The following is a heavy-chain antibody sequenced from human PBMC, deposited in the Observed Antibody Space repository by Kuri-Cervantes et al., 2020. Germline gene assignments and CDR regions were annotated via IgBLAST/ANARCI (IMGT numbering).Heavy chain of an antibody. Sequence: SETLSLTCTVSGGSISSSSYYWGWIRQPPGKGLEWIGYIYYSGSTNYNPSLKGRVTMSVDTSKNQFSLKLSSVTAADTAVYYCARVHSSGYYYTYYYGMDVWGQGTTVTVSS. V-gene: IGHV4-61*05. D-gene: IGHD3-22*01. CDR3: ARVHSSGYYYTYYYGMDV. CDR1: GGSISSSSYY. J-gene: IGHJ6*02. CDR2: IYYSGST.